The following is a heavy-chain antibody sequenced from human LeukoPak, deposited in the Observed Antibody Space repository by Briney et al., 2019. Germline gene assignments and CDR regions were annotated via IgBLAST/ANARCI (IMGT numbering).Heavy chain of an antibody. Sequence: SETLSLTCTVSGDSISSGDYYWSWIRQPAGKGLEWIGRISSSGSTNYNPSLKSRVTISVDTSKNQFSLKLSSVTAADTAVYYCASHLYSSGYFAYWGQGTLVTVSS. CDR3: ASHLYSSGYFAY. J-gene: IGHJ4*02. CDR1: GDSISSGDYY. CDR2: ISSSGST. D-gene: IGHD3-22*01. V-gene: IGHV4-61*02.